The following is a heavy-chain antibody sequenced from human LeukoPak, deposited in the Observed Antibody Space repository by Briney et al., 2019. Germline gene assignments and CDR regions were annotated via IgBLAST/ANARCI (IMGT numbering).Heavy chain of an antibody. Sequence: PETLSLCSTEPGGSTTAYYWSWIRERPGKKLQWSWHINSTWTTKFIPSRESRVTMSVDPSKNQFSLKLSSVTAADTAVYYCARHARRDAYNPNDYWGQGTLVTVSS. D-gene: IGHD5-24*01. V-gene: IGHV4-4*09. CDR1: GGSTTAYY. CDR3: ARHARRDAYNPNDY. J-gene: IGHJ4*02. CDR2: INSTWTT.